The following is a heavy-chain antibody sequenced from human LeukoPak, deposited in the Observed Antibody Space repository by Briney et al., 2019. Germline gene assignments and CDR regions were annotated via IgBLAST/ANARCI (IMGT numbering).Heavy chain of an antibody. Sequence: PGGSLRLSCAASGFTFNSYAMSWVRQAPGKGLEWVSVIGGSGGSTYYADSVKGRFTISRDNSKNTLYLQMNSLRAEDTAVYYCAKCQDDYGDYEIDYWGQGTLVTVSS. CDR1: GFTFNSYA. J-gene: IGHJ4*02. V-gene: IGHV3-23*01. CDR2: IGGSGGST. D-gene: IGHD4-17*01. CDR3: AKCQDDYGDYEIDY.